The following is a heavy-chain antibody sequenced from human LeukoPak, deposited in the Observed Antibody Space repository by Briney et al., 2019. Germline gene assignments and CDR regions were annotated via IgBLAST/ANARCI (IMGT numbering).Heavy chain of an antibody. Sequence: SETLSLTCTVSGISINSYYWSWIRQPPGKGLEWIGYIHFGGNTNYNPSLKSRVTISVDTSKNQFSLKLTSVTAADTAVYYCARGGFYSSLDYWGQGTLVTVSS. CDR2: IHFGGNT. J-gene: IGHJ4*02. D-gene: IGHD4-11*01. CDR1: GISINSYY. CDR3: ARGGFYSSLDY. V-gene: IGHV4-59*01.